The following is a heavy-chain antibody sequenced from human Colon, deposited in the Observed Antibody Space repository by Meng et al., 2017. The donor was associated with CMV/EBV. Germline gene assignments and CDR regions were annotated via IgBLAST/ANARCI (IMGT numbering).Heavy chain of an antibody. Sequence: SETLSLTCSISGGSISSSDSYWAWIRRPPGKGLEWLGYIHHSGNSFYNPSLKSRLSISVDTPNKRFSLNLRSVTAADTAVYYCARENSTSTGGFDFWGQGTLVTVSS. CDR1: GGSISSSDSY. D-gene: IGHD2-2*01. CDR3: ARENSTSTGGFDF. J-gene: IGHJ4*02. V-gene: IGHV4-30-4*08. CDR2: IHHSGNS.